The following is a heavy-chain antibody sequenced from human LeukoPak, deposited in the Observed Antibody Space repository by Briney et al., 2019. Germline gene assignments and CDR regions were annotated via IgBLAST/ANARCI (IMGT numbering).Heavy chain of an antibody. Sequence: ASVKDSCKASGYNFTNYGISWVRQAPGHGLEWMGWISAYNGDTKYAQKLQGRVTMTTDTSTSTAYMELRSLRSDDTAVYYCARAPSFGDYGGDYWGQGTLVTVSS. CDR2: ISAYNGDT. V-gene: IGHV1-18*01. J-gene: IGHJ4*02. CDR3: ARAPSFGDYGGDY. D-gene: IGHD4-17*01. CDR1: GYNFTNYG.